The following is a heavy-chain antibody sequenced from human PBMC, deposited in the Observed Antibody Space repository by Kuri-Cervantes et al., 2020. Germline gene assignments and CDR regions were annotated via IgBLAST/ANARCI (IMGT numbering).Heavy chain of an antibody. V-gene: IGHV3-23*01. J-gene: IGHJ4*02. CDR2: INGSGGST. CDR1: GFIFSSYA. Sequence: GESLKISCAASGFIFSSYAMNWVRQAPGKGLEWVSTINGSGGSTFYADSVKGRFTISRDNAKNSLYLQMNSLRAEDTAVYYCATSGGWWGQGTLVTVSS. CDR3: ATSGGW. D-gene: IGHD3-16*01.